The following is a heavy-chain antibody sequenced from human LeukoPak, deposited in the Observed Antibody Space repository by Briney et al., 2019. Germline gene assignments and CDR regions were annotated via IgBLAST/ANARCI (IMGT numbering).Heavy chain of an antibody. CDR3: ARDTDGATILAFDI. D-gene: IGHD5-24*01. J-gene: IGHJ3*02. V-gene: IGHV3-48*01. CDR1: GFTFSSYE. Sequence: GGSLRLSCAASGFTFSSYEMNWVRQAPGKGLEWVSYISSSSSTIYYADSVKGRFTISRDNAKNSLYLKMNSLRAEDTAVYYCARDTDGATILAFDIWGQGTMVTVSS. CDR2: ISSSSSTI.